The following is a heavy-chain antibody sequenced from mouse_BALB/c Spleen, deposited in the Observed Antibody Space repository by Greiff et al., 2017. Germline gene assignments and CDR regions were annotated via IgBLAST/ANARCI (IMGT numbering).Heavy chain of an antibody. CDR1: GYTFTSYW. D-gene: IGHD2-12*01. J-gene: IGHJ3*01. CDR2: IAPGSGST. V-gene: IGHV1S41*01. CDR3: AKEDSGFAY. Sequence: DLVKPGASVKLSCKASGYTFTSYWINWIKQRPGQGLEWIGRIAPGSGSTYYNEMFNGKARLTVDTSSSTAYSHLSSLSSGDSAVYFCAKEDSGFAYWGQGTLVTVSA.